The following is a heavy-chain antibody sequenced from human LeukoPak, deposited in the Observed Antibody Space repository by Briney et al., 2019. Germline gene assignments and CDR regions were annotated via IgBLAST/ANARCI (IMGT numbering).Heavy chain of an antibody. CDR1: GFTFSAYA. Sequence: GGSLRLSCEASGFTFSAYAMTWVSQAPGKGLEWVSSIGSDNKPHYSESVKGRFAISRDNSKNMLFLQLNSLRAEDTALYYCAIDLLYYVAMDVWGQGTTVTVSS. J-gene: IGHJ6*02. CDR2: IGSDNKP. D-gene: IGHD3-10*02. V-gene: IGHV3-23*01. CDR3: AIDLLYYVAMDV.